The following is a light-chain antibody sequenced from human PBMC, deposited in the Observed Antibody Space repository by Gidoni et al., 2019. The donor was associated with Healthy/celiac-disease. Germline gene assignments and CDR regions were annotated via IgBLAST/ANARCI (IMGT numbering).Light chain of an antibody. CDR1: ALPKKY. V-gene: IGLV3-10*01. CDR2: EDS. CDR3: YSTDSSGKGWV. J-gene: IGLJ3*02. Sequence: SYELTHPPSVSVSPGQTARITCSGDALPKKYASWYQQKSGQAPVLVIYEDSKRPSGIPERFSGSSSGTMATLTISGAQVEDEADYYCYSTDSSGKGWVFGGGTKLTVL.